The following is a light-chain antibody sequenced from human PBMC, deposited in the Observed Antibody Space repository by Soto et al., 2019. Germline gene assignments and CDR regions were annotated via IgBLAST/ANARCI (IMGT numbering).Light chain of an antibody. CDR1: QFVSSR. CDR3: QEYIQWPPGM. J-gene: IGKJ1*01. CDR2: DTS. V-gene: IGKV3-15*01. Sequence: DIVVTQSPATLSASPGERVTLSCRASQFVSSRLAWYQQRPGQVPRLLLYDTSTRAPGISARFSGSGSGTEFTPTISSLQSEDFAVYYCQEYIQWPPGMFGPGTTVDIK.